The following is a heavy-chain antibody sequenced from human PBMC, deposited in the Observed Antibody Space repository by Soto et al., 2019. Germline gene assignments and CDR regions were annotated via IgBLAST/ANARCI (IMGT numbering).Heavy chain of an antibody. Sequence: EVQLLESGGGLVQPGGSLRVSCAASGFAFNIYAMSWVRQAPGKGLECVSVISGSADSTNYADSVKGRFTISRDNSKNTVYLKMNSLRVEDTAVYYCAKDRNHYGSGSYFDYWGQGTLVTVSS. V-gene: IGHV3-23*01. CDR1: GFAFNIYA. D-gene: IGHD3-10*01. CDR2: ISGSADST. CDR3: AKDRNHYGSGSYFDY. J-gene: IGHJ4*02.